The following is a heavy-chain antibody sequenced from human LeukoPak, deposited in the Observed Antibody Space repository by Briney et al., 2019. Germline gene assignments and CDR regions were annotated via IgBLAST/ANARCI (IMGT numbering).Heavy chain of an antibody. Sequence: ASVKVSCKASGYTFTSYYMHWVRQAPGQGLEGMGIINPSGGSTSYAQKFQGRVTMTRDTSTSTVYMELSSPRSEDTAVYYCARASGSSFLDYWGQGTLVTVSS. CDR1: GYTFTSYY. CDR3: ARASGSSFLDY. J-gene: IGHJ4*02. D-gene: IGHD3-10*01. CDR2: INPSGGST. V-gene: IGHV1-46*01.